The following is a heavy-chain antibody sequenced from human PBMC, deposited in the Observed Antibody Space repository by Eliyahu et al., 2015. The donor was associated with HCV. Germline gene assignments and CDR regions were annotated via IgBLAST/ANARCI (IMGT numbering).Heavy chain of an antibody. CDR1: GGSISSSSFY. V-gene: IGHV4-39*07. J-gene: IGHJ4*02. CDR3: AREPEGMATPRGYFDY. Sequence: QLQLQESGPGLVKPSETLSLTCTVSGGSISSSSFYWGWIRQPPGKGLEWIGSIYYSGSTYYNPSLKSRVTISVDTSKNQFSLKLSSVTAADTAVYYCAREPEGMATPRGYFDYWGQGTLVTVSS. D-gene: IGHD5-24*01. CDR2: IYYSGST.